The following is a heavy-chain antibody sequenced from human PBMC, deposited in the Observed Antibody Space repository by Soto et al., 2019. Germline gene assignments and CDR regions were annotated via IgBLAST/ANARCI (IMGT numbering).Heavy chain of an antibody. D-gene: IGHD3-22*01. J-gene: IGHJ3*02. CDR2: IIPIFGTA. CDR1: GGTFSSYA. V-gene: IGHV1-69*01. CDR3: ATASNRGYDSSGYHDAFDI. Sequence: VSFKASGGTFSSYAIIWVRQAPGQGLEWMGGIIPIFGTANYAQKFQGRVTITADESTSTAYMELSSLRSEDTAVYYCATASNRGYDSSGYHDAFDIWGQGTMVTVSS.